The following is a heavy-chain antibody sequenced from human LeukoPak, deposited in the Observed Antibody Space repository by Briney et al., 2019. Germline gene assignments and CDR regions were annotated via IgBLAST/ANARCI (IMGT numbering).Heavy chain of an antibody. V-gene: IGHV3-48*03. CDR3: ARGAVTSDY. D-gene: IGHD4-11*01. CDR1: GFTFSSYE. J-gene: IGHJ4*02. Sequence: LPGGSLRLSCAASGFTFSSYEMNWVRQAPGKGLEWVSYISSSGSTIYYADSVKGRFTISGDNAKNSLYLQMNSLRAEDTAVYYCARGAVTSDYWGQGTLVTVSS. CDR2: ISSSGSTI.